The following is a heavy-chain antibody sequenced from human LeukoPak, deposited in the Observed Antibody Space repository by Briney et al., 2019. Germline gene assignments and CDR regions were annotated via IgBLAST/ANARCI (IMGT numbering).Heavy chain of an antibody. D-gene: IGHD3-22*01. J-gene: IGHJ4*02. Sequence: GGSLRLSCAASGFTFSSYAMHWVRQAPGKGLEWVAVISYDGSNKYYADSVKGRFTISRDNSKNTLYLQMNSLRAEDTAVYYCASLYDSSGFLTRGFDYWGQGTLVTVSS. V-gene: IGHV3-30-3*01. CDR2: ISYDGSNK. CDR1: GFTFSSYA. CDR3: ASLYDSSGFLTRGFDY.